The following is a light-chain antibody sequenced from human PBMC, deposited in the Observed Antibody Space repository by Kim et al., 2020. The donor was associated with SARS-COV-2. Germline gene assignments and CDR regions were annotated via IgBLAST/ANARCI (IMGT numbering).Light chain of an antibody. Sequence: EIVMTQSPATLSVSPGERVTLSCRASQSISGNLGWYQQKPGQAPRLLIYAASTRATGIPARFSGSGSGTEFTLTINNLQSEDFAVYCCQQYNDWTWTFGQGTKVDIK. J-gene: IGKJ1*01. CDR1: QSISGN. CDR2: AAS. V-gene: IGKV3-15*01. CDR3: QQYNDWTWT.